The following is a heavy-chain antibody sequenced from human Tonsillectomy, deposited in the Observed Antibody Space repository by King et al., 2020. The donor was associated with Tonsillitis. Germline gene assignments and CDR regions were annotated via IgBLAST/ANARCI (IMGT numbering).Heavy chain of an antibody. V-gene: IGHV3-30*18. CDR3: AKEIAAAGDSYYSYGMDV. J-gene: IGHJ6*02. CDR1: GFSFRNYG. Sequence: QVQLVESGGGVVQPGRSLRLSCAASGFSFRNYGIHWVRQAPGKGLEWVAIIPYDGSNKYYADSVKGRFTVSRDNSKNTLYLQMNSLRGEDTAGYYCAKEIAAAGDSYYSYGMDVWGQGTAVTVSS. D-gene: IGHD6-13*01. CDR2: IPYDGSNK.